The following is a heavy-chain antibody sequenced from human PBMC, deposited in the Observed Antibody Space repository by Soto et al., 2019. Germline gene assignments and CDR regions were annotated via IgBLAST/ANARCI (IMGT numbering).Heavy chain of an antibody. Sequence: GASVKVSCKASGGTFSSYAISWVRQAPGQGLEWLGGIIPIFGTANYAQKFQGRVTITADESTSTAYMELSRLRSEDTAVYYCARDGCSSTSCYVDYYYGMDVWGQGTTVTVSS. CDR2: IIPIFGTA. D-gene: IGHD2-2*01. J-gene: IGHJ6*02. CDR3: ARDGCSSTSCYVDYYYGMDV. V-gene: IGHV1-69*13. CDR1: GGTFSSYA.